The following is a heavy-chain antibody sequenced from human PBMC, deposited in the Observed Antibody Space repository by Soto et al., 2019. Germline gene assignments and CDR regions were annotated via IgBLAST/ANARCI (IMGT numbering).Heavy chain of an antibody. CDR3: ARETYYYDSSGYKNDFDY. D-gene: IGHD3-22*01. Sequence: QVQLQESGPGLVKPSQTLSLTCTVSGGSISSGGYYWSWIRQHPGKGLEWIGYIYYRGSTYYNPSLISRVTISADTSKTQFSLKLSSVPAADTAVYYCARETYYYDSSGYKNDFDYWGQGTLVTVSS. CDR2: IYYRGST. V-gene: IGHV4-31*03. CDR1: GGSISSGGYY. J-gene: IGHJ4*02.